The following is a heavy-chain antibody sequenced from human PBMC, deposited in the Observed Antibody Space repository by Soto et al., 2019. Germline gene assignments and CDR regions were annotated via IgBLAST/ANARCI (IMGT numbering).Heavy chain of an antibody. Sequence: SVKVSCKASGGTFSSYAISWVRQAPGQGLEWMGGIIPIFGTANYAQKFQGRVTITADESTSTAYMELSSLRSEDTAVYYCARDSFYSGYDYGRDENYYYYGMDVWGQGTTVTVSS. CDR2: IIPIFGTA. D-gene: IGHD5-12*01. CDR3: ARDSFYSGYDYGRDENYYYYGMDV. J-gene: IGHJ6*02. CDR1: GGTFSSYA. V-gene: IGHV1-69*13.